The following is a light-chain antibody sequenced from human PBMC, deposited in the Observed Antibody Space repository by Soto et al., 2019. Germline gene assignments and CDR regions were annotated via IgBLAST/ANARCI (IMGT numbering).Light chain of an antibody. CDR3: QQRNVWPPVT. CDR2: GAF. J-gene: IGKJ5*01. Sequence: ELVFTQSRATLSLCVGDRATLSCRASPSVTNFLAWYQQKPGQAPRLLIYGAFNRATGIPARFSGSGSGTDFTLTISSLEPEDSAVYYCQQRNVWPPVTFGQGTGLEIK. CDR1: PSVTNF. V-gene: IGKV3-11*01.